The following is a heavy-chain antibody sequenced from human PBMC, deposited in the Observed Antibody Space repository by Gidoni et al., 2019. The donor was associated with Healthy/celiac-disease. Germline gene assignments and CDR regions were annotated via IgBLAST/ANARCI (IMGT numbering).Heavy chain of an antibody. V-gene: IGHV4-59*01. CDR1: GGSISSYY. CDR2: IYYSGST. D-gene: IGHD6-13*01. Sequence: QLQLQESGPGLAKPSETLSLTCTVSGGSISSYYWSWIRQPPGKGLEWIGYIYYSGSTNYNPSLKSRVTISVDTSKNQFSLKLSSVTAADTAVYYCARAETYSSSDYFDYWGQGTLVTVSS. CDR3: ARAETYSSSDYFDY. J-gene: IGHJ4*02.